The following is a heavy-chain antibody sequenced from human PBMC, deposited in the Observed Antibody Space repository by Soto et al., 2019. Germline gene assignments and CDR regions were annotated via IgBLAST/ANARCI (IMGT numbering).Heavy chain of an antibody. CDR3: ARRHRCGLTPYYFDY. J-gene: IGHJ4*02. D-gene: IGHD6-25*01. CDR1: GGSISSYY. CDR2: IYYSGST. V-gene: IGHV4-59*08. Sequence: PSETLSLTCTVSGGSISSYYWSWIRQPPGKGLEWIGYIYYSGSTNYNPSLKSRVTISVDTSKNQFSLKLSSVTAADTAVYYCARRHRCGLTPYYFDYWGQGTLVTVSS.